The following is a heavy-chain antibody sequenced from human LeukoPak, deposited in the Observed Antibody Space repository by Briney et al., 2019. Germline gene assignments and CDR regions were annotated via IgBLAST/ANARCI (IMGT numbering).Heavy chain of an antibody. V-gene: IGHV3-9*01. Sequence: GRSLRLSCAASGFTFDDYAMHWVRQAPGKGLEWVSGISWNSGSIGYADSVKGRFTISRDNAKNSLYLQMNSLRAEDTAVYYCAREVGNYYAFDIWGQGTMVTVSS. CDR1: GFTFDDYA. CDR3: AREVGNYYAFDI. D-gene: IGHD4-11*01. CDR2: ISWNSGSI. J-gene: IGHJ3*02.